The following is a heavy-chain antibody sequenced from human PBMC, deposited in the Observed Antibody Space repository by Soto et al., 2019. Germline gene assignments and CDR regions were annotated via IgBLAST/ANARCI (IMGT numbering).Heavy chain of an antibody. CDR3: TRGPRPISTGTGAY. CDR2: IYNGGTYS. Sequence: AAGSLRLSCAASGFIFKMDLVDWVRQILGKGLVWISRIYNGGTYSNYADSVRGRFTISRDNVNDTLYLQMNNLRAEDSGLYYCTRGPRPISTGTGAYWGQGTQVTVSS. CDR1: GFIFKMDL. D-gene: IGHD3-10*01. V-gene: IGHV3-74*01. J-gene: IGHJ4*02.